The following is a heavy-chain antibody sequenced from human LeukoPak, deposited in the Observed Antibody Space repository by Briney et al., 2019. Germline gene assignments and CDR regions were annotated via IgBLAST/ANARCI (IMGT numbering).Heavy chain of an antibody. CDR1: GVSISRYY. V-gene: IGHV4-59*08. Sequence: SETLSLTCTVSGVSISRYYWSWLRQPPGKGLEWVGYIYYSGSTNYNPSLKSRVTISVDTSKNQFSLKLSSVTAADTAVYYCARLEGKVAASNCFDPWGQGTLVTISS. CDR2: IYYSGST. CDR3: ARLEGKVAASNCFDP. J-gene: IGHJ5*02. D-gene: IGHD2-15*01.